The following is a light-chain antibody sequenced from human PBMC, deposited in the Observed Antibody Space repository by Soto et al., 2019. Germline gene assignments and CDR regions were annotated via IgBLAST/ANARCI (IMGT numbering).Light chain of an antibody. J-gene: IGKJ4*01. CDR3: QQGHTFPLT. Sequence: DIQMTQSPSSVSASVGDRVTITCRASQDISDWLAWHQQKPGEAPKLLIYAATTLHSGVPSRFPGSASETEFTLTISSPPHEAYASSYCQQGHTFPLTFGGGHKVDIK. CDR1: QDISDW. V-gene: IGKV1-12*01. CDR2: AAT.